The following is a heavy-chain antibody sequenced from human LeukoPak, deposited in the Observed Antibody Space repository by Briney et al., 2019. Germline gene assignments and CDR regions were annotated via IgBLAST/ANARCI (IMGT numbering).Heavy chain of an antibody. J-gene: IGHJ3*02. Sequence: PGGSLRLSCAGSGFSFRSFAIHWVRQAPGKGLEWVAVIWYDGSKRYHADSVKGRFTISRDNSQNTVYLQMNSLRAEDTAVYYCARDLNAQSRAFDIWGRGTMVTVSS. CDR1: GFSFRSFA. V-gene: IGHV3-33*01. D-gene: IGHD1-1*01. CDR3: ARDLNAQSRAFDI. CDR2: IWYDGSKR.